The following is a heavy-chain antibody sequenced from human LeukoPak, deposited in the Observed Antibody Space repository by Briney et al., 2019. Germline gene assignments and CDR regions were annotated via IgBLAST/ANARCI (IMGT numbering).Heavy chain of an antibody. Sequence: PGGSLRLSCAASGFTLSSHSMNWVRQAPGKGLEWVSYITSSSDTVYYADSVKGRFTISRDNAKNSLYLQMNSLRGEDTAVYYCGRELDGSVDYWGQGTLVTVSS. D-gene: IGHD3-10*01. V-gene: IGHV3-48*04. CDR1: GFTLSSHS. CDR3: GRELDGSVDY. J-gene: IGHJ4*02. CDR2: ITSSSDTV.